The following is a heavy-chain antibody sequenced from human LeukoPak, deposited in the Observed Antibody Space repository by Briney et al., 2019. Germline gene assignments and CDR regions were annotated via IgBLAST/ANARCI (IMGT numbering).Heavy chain of an antibody. Sequence: SVKVSCMASRGTFSSYAISWVRQAPGQGLEWMGRIIPIFGIANYAQKFQGRVTITADKSTSTAYMELSSLRSEDTAVYYCARGAYCSSTSCRLDYWGQGTLVTVSS. CDR1: RGTFSSYA. D-gene: IGHD2-2*01. V-gene: IGHV1-69*04. CDR3: ARGAYCSSTSCRLDY. J-gene: IGHJ4*02. CDR2: IIPIFGIA.